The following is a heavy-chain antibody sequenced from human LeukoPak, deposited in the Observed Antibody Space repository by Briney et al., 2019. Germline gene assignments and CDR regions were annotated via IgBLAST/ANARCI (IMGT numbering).Heavy chain of an antibody. Sequence: PGGSLRLSCAASGFTFSDYYMSWIRQAPGKGLEWVSYISSSGSTIYYADSVKGRFTISRDNAKNSLYLQMNSLRAEDTAVYYCARDRSYYASGRNWFDPWGQGTLVTVSS. V-gene: IGHV3-11*04. CDR2: ISSSGSTI. CDR3: ARDRSYYASGRNWFDP. D-gene: IGHD3-10*01. J-gene: IGHJ5*02. CDR1: GFTFSDYY.